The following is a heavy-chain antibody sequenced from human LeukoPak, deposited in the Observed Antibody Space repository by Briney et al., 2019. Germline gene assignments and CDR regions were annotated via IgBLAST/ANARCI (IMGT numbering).Heavy chain of an antibody. Sequence: ASVKVSCKASGYTFTSYGISWVRQAPGQGLEWMGWISAYNGNTNYAQKLQGRVTMTTDTSTSTAYMELRSLRSDDTAVYYCPRDPYCSGGSCYSDFDYWGQGTLVTVSS. CDR3: PRDPYCSGGSCYSDFDY. CDR2: ISAYNGNT. V-gene: IGHV1-18*01. J-gene: IGHJ4*02. D-gene: IGHD2-15*01. CDR1: GYTFTSYG.